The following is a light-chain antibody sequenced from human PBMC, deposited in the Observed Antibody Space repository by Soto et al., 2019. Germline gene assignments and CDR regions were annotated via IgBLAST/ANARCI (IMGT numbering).Light chain of an antibody. CDR1: QSVSSY. V-gene: IGKV3-11*01. Sequence: EIVLTQSPASLSLSPGERATLSCRASQSVSSYLAWSQQKPGQAPRLLIYDASNRATGIPARFSGLRSGTDFTLTISSLDREDVEVYNCQQRSNWPPTFGQGTKLEIK. J-gene: IGKJ2*01. CDR2: DAS. CDR3: QQRSNWPPT.